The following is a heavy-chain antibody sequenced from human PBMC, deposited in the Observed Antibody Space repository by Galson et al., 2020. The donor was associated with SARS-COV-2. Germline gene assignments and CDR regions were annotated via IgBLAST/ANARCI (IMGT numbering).Heavy chain of an antibody. CDR3: ARNGRDCSGGICYGAEYFQH. Sequence: AGGSLRLSCAASGFTFSDYYMSWVRQAPGKGLEWVSYISSSVIYTNYTDSVKGRFTISRDNAKNSLYLQMNSLRAEDTALYFCARNGRDCSGGICYGAEYFQHWGQGTLVTVSS. CDR2: ISSSVIYT. D-gene: IGHD2-15*01. CDR1: GFTFSDYY. J-gene: IGHJ1*01. V-gene: IGHV3-11*06.